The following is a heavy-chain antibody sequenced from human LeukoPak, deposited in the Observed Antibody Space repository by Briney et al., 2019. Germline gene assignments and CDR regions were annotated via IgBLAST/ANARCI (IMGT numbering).Heavy chain of an antibody. D-gene: IGHD3-3*01. CDR2: IYSGGST. J-gene: IGHJ4*02. Sequence: GGSLRLSCAASGFTVSSNYMSWVRQAPGKGLEWVSVIYSGGSTYYADSVEGRFTISRDNSKNTLYLQMNSLRAEDTAVYYCARGQVLRFLEWLSDWGQGTLVTVSS. CDR1: GFTVSSNY. CDR3: ARGQVLRFLEWLSD. V-gene: IGHV3-53*01.